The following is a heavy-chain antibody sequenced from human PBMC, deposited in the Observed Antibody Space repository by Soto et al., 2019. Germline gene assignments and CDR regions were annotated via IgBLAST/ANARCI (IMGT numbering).Heavy chain of an antibody. CDR1: GFIFSGSA. V-gene: IGHV3-73*01. CDR2: IRSRANNFAT. Sequence: GGSLRLSCAASGFIFSGSAIHWVRQASGKWLEWVGRIRSRANNFATSSAASVKGRFTFSRDDSKNTAYLQMNTLKPEDTAVYYCARGQGAAIGDYYYHGMDVWGQGXTVTVYS. CDR3: ARGQGAAIGDYYYHGMDV. J-gene: IGHJ6*02. D-gene: IGHD2-2*02.